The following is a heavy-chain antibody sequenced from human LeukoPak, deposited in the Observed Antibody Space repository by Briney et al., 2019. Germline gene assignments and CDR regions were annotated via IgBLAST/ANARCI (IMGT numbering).Heavy chain of an antibody. CDR2: INTDGSTT. CDR1: GFTFSSYW. V-gene: IGHV3-74*01. CDR3: ARVSSGSYNWVDP. D-gene: IGHD1-26*01. J-gene: IGHJ5*02. Sequence: GGSLRLSCAASGFTFSSYWMHWVRQAPGKGLVWISRINTDGSTTSYADSVKGRFTISRDNAKNTLYLQMNSLRAEDTAVYYCARVSSGSYNWVDPWGQGTPVTVSS.